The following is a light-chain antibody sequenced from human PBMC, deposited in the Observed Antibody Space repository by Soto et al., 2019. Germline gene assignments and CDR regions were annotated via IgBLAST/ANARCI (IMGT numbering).Light chain of an antibody. CDR3: AIWDDSLGGPV. CDR2: RDN. CDR1: SSNIGRNY. J-gene: IGLJ2*01. V-gene: IGLV1-47*01. Sequence: QPVLTQTPSVSGTPGQRVNISCSGSSSNIGRNYVYWYHQFPGTAPKLLIYRDNERPSGVPDRFSGSKSGTSASLAISGLGSGDEADYHCAIWDDSLGGPVFGGGTKLTVL.